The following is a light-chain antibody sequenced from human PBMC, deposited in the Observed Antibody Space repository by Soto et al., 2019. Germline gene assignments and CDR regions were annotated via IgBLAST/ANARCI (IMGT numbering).Light chain of an antibody. CDR3: QKCKVAPFT. CDR2: AAS. CDR1: LDIGNF. Sequence: ILMTQSPSSLSAFVGDRVTITCRASLDIGNFLAWYQQKPGKVPKLLIDAASTLQSGAPSRFSGSGSGTDFTLTISSLQPEDVATYSCQKCKVAPFTFGGGTKV. J-gene: IGKJ4*01. V-gene: IGKV1-27*01.